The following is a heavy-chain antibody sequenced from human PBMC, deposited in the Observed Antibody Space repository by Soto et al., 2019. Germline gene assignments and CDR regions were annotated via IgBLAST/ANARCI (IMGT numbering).Heavy chain of an antibody. CDR2: IKPGTSDI. CDR3: ARQISFVCDS. D-gene: IGHD3-16*01. V-gene: IGHV5-51*01. Sequence: PGESLKISCEGAGYKLGSAWIGWVRRKPGKGLEWMGIIKPGTSDIRYSPSFRGQVTISADEAANTAFLQWSSLKTLDTAIYYCARQISFVCDSWGQGTLVTVSS. CDR1: GYKLGSAW. J-gene: IGHJ4*02.